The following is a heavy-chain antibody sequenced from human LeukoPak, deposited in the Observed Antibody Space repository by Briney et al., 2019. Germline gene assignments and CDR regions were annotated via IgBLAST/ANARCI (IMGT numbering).Heavy chain of an antibody. V-gene: IGHV3-21*01. J-gene: IGHJ3*02. CDR1: GFTFSSYS. Sequence: GGSLRLSCAASGFTFSSYSMNWVRQAPGKGLEWVSSISSSSSYIYYADSVKGRFTISRDNAKNSLYLQMNSLRAEDTAVYYCARDSGGCDAPNAFDIWGQGTMVTVSS. D-gene: IGHD6-19*01. CDR2: ISSSSSYI. CDR3: ARDSGGCDAPNAFDI.